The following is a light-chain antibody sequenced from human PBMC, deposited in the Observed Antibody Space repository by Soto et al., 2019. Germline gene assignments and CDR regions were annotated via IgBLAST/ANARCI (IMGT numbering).Light chain of an antibody. CDR2: GSS. CDR1: QIICSAY. J-gene: IGKJ1*01. Sequence: ETTLTQSPDTLSLSLGEGATLSCRASQIICSAYLAWYQQKPGQAPMLLIFGSSTRATGTPHRFSGSGSGTDLTLSISAPESEAVCEYYCQHYGRSPSFGRGTKVEIK. CDR3: QHYGRSPS. V-gene: IGKV3-20*01.